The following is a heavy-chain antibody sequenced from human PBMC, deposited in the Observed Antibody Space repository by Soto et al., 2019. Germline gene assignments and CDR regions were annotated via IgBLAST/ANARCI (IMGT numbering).Heavy chain of an antibody. Sequence: PGGSLRLSCAASGFTFDDYGMSWVRQAPGKGLEWVSGINWNGGSTGYADSVKGRFTISRDNSKSTLYLQMDRLRPEDSAMYYCAKDYDFWSASVNPYFDSWGLGTLVTVSS. CDR2: INWNGGST. V-gene: IGHV3-20*04. J-gene: IGHJ4*02. D-gene: IGHD3-3*01. CDR3: AKDYDFWSASVNPYFDS. CDR1: GFTFDDYG.